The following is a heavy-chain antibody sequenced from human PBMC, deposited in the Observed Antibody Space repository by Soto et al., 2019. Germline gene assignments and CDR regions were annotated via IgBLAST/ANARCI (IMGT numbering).Heavy chain of an antibody. CDR3: ARGWWEREGYVMDV. CDR1: DGSVRDYY. J-gene: IGHJ6*02. Sequence: PSETLSLTCGVSDGSVRDYYWTWIRQPPGKELEYIGYVNYSETTNHNPSLKSRVTISDDTSTNQFSLTLSSVTAADTAVYYCARGWWEREGYVMDVWGRGTTVTVSS. D-gene: IGHD1-26*01. CDR2: VNYSETT. V-gene: IGHV4-59*08.